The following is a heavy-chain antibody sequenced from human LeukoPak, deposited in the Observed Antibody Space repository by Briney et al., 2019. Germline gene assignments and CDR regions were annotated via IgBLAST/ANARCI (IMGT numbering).Heavy chain of an antibody. CDR2: IWRDGSQK. CDR1: GFAFSDFG. Sequence: PGRSLRLSCAASGFAFSDFGMHWVRQAPGKGPEWVAIIWRDGSQKYYADSVRGRFTISRDNSKNTLVLQMNSLRAEDTAFYYCTRDGVATTSFFGYFDYWGQGALVTVSS. J-gene: IGHJ4*02. V-gene: IGHV3-33*08. D-gene: IGHD3-3*01. CDR3: TRDGVATTSFFGYFDY.